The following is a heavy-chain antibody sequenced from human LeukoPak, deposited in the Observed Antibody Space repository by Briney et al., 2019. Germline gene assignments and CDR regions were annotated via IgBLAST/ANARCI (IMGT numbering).Heavy chain of an antibody. Sequence: PGRSLRLSCAASGFTFDDYAMHWVQQAPGKGLEWVSGITWNSGSVAYADSVKGRFTISRDDAKNSLYLQMNSLRPEDTALYYCAKDSEDSSGYYYQGYLHHWGQGTLVTVSS. J-gene: IGHJ1*01. D-gene: IGHD3-22*01. CDR1: GFTFDDYA. CDR3: AKDSEDSSGYYYQGYLHH. V-gene: IGHV3-9*01. CDR2: ITWNSGSV.